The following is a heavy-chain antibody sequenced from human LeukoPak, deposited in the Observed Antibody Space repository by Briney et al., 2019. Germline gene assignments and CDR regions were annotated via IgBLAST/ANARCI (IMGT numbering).Heavy chain of an antibody. CDR1: GGSISSYY. CDR3: ARDQISVVRGVIGWAFDI. J-gene: IGHJ3*02. Sequence: SETLPLTCTVSGGSISSYYWSWIRQPPGKGLEWIGYIYYSGSTNYNPSLKSRVTISVDTSKNQFSLKLSSVTAADTAVYYCARDQISVVRGVIGWAFDIWGQGTMVTVSS. V-gene: IGHV4-59*01. CDR2: IYYSGST. D-gene: IGHD3-10*01.